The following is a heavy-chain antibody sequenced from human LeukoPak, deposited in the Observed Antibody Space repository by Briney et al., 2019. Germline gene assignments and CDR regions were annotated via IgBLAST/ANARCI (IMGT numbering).Heavy chain of an antibody. J-gene: IGHJ6*02. CDR1: GFTFSSYS. CDR3: ARDPRSTYQLLYGEVPYGMDV. Sequence: GGSLRLSCAASGFTFSSYSMNWVRQAPGKGLEWVSYISSSSSTIYYADSVKGRFTISRDNAKNSLYLQMNSLRDEDTAVYYCARDPRSTYQLLYGEVPYGMDVWGQGTTVTVSS. V-gene: IGHV3-48*02. CDR2: ISSSSSTI. D-gene: IGHD2-2*02.